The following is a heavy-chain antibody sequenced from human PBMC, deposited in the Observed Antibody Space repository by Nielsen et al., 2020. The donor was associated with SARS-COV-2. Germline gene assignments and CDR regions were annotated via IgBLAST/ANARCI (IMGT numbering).Heavy chain of an antibody. J-gene: IGHJ4*02. CDR1: GYTFTSYG. V-gene: IGHV1-18*01. Sequence: ASVKVSCKASGYTFTSYGISWVRQAPGQGLEWMGWISAYNGNTNYAQKLQGRVTMTTDTSTSTAYMELRSLRSDDTAVYYCARDSSNPYNWNDVDYWGQGTLVTASS. CDR3: ARDSSNPYNWNDVDY. CDR2: ISAYNGNT. D-gene: IGHD1-1*01.